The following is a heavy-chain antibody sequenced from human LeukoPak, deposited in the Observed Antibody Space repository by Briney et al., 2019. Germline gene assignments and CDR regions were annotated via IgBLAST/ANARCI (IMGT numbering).Heavy chain of an antibody. D-gene: IGHD3-10*01. CDR1: GFTFSSYG. V-gene: IGHV3-48*01. CDR3: AREVNYYNSGSFYNVPDY. J-gene: IGHJ4*02. CDR2: ISSSSSTI. Sequence: GGSLRLSCAASGFTFSSYGMNWVRQAPGKGLEWVSYISSSSSTIYYADSLKGRCTISRDDAKNSLYLQMKSLRAEDTAVYYCAREVNYYNSGSFYNVPDYWGQGTLVTVSS.